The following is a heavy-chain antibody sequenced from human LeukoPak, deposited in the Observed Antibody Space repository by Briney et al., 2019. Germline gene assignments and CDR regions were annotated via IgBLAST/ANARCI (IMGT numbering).Heavy chain of an antibody. J-gene: IGHJ4*02. CDR3: ARPHIAAAGKETYYFDY. CDR2: IYPGDSDT. CDR1: GYSFTSYW. Sequence: PGESLKISCKGSGYSFTSYWIGWVRQMPGKGLEWMGIIYPGDSDTRYSPSFQGQVTISADKSISTAYLQWSSLKASDTAMYYCARPHIAAAGKETYYFDYWGQGTLVTASS. D-gene: IGHD6-13*01. V-gene: IGHV5-51*01.